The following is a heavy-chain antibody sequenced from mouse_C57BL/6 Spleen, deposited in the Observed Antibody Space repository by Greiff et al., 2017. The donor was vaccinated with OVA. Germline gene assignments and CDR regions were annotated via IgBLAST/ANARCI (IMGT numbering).Heavy chain of an antibody. V-gene: IGHV1-82*01. CDR3: ARGFRGAMDY. Sequence: QVQLQQSGPELVKPGASVKISCKASGYAFSSSWMNWVKQRPGKGLEWIGRIYPGDGDTNYNGKFKGKATLTADKSSSTAYMQLSSLPSEDSAVYFCARGFRGAMDYWGQGTSVTVSS. CDR1: GYAFSSSW. J-gene: IGHJ4*01. D-gene: IGHD3-2*02. CDR2: IYPGDGDT.